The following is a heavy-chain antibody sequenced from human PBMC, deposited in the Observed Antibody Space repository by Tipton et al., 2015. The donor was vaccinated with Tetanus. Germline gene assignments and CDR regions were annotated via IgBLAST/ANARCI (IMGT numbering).Heavy chain of an antibody. J-gene: IGHJ4*02. CDR2: IIPIFGTP. CDR1: GDTFSNYA. Sequence: QSGPEVKKPGSSVKVSCKASGDTFSNYAISRVRQAPGQGLEWMGGIIPIFGTPYYAQNFQGRVSIAADTSTNTAYMNLYSLTSDDTAIYYCARDHDLGAPLDYWGQGTLVTVSS. V-gene: IGHV1-69*06. CDR3: ARDHDLGAPLDY. D-gene: IGHD1-26*01.